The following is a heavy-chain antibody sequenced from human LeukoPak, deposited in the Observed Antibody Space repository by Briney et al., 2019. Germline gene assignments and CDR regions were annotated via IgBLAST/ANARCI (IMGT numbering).Heavy chain of an antibody. Sequence: GGSLRLSCAASGFTFSDYYMTWVRQAPGKGLEWVAVIWYDGSNKYYADSVKGRFTISRDNSKNTLYLQMNSLRAEDTAVYYCARDQLDYWGQGTLVTVSS. V-gene: IGHV3-33*08. CDR3: ARDQLDY. J-gene: IGHJ4*02. CDR2: IWYDGSNK. CDR1: GFTFSDYY.